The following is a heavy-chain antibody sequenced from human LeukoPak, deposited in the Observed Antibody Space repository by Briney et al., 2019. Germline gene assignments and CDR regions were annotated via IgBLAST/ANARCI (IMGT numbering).Heavy chain of an antibody. V-gene: IGHV4-34*01. J-gene: IGHJ4*02. CDR2: INHSGYT. D-gene: IGHD4-17*01. CDR1: GVSFNDYY. Sequence: PSETLSLTCAVSGVSFNDYYWSWVRQTPGKGLEWIGEINHSGYTNDSPSLKSRVTLSIDTSRKQFSLNLRSVTVADTGIYYCTRMTTGHDYWGQGTLVAVSS. CDR3: TRMTTGHDY.